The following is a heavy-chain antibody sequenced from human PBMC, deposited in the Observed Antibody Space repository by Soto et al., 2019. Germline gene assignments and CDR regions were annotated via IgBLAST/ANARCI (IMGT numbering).Heavy chain of an antibody. CDR3: ARGRYGDY. Sequence: QVHLVQSGAEVKKPGASVKVSCKGSGYGFTTYGITWVRQAPVQGLEWMAWISAHNGNTRYAQKLQGRVTVTKYTSTSKAYAERMSLSSDDPAVYYWARGRYGDYWGQGALVTVSS. V-gene: IGHV1-18*01. J-gene: IGHJ4*02. D-gene: IGHD1-1*01. CDR2: ISAHNGNT. CDR1: GYGFTTYG.